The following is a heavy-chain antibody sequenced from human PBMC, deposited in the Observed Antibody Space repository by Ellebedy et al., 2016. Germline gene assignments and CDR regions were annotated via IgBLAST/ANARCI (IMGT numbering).Heavy chain of an antibody. V-gene: IGHV3-74*01. CDR3: ASGDSSGWSVTFDI. J-gene: IGHJ3*02. D-gene: IGHD6-19*01. CDR1: GFTFSSYA. CDR2: IKYDGSST. Sequence: GESLKISXAASGFTFSSYAMSWVRQAPGKGLVWVSRIKYDGSSTSYADSVKGRFTISRDNAKNTLYLQMNSLRAEDTAVYYCASGDSSGWSVTFDIWGQGTMVTVSS.